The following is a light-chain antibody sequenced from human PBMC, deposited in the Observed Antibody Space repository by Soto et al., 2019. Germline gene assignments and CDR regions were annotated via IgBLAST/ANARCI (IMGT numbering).Light chain of an antibody. CDR1: QDISNY. Sequence: DIQMTQSPSSLSASVGDRVTITCQASQDISNYLNWYQQKPGKAHKLLIYDAYNLETGVQSRFSGSGSGTDFTFTIRSLQPEDIATYYCKQYDNLHITFGQGTRLEIK. V-gene: IGKV1-33*01. CDR3: KQYDNLHIT. J-gene: IGKJ5*01. CDR2: DAY.